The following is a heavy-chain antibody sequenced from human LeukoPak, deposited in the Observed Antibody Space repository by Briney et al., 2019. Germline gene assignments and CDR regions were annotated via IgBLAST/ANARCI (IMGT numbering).Heavy chain of an antibody. J-gene: IGHJ4*02. CDR3: ARHSSGWYLLRQKQYYFDY. D-gene: IGHD6-19*01. Sequence: PSETLSLTCAVYGGSFSGYYWGWIRQPPGKGLEWIGSIYYSGSTYYNPSLKSRVTISVDTSKNQFFLKLSSVTAADTAVYYCARHSSGWYLLRQKQYYFDYWGQGTLVTVSS. CDR1: GGSFSGYY. CDR2: IYYSGST. V-gene: IGHV4-34*01.